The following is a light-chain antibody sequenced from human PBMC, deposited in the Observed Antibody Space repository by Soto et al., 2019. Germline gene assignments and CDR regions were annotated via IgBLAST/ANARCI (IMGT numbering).Light chain of an antibody. CDR3: EQRRNWYT. J-gene: IGKJ2*01. CDR2: DAS. CDR1: QSVSSS. Sequence: EIVLTQSPATLSVSPGERATLSCRASQSVSSSLAWYQQKPGQAPRLLIYDASNRATGIPARFSGSESGTDFTLTISSLEPEDSAVYYCEQRRNWYTFGQGTKLEI. V-gene: IGKV3-11*01.